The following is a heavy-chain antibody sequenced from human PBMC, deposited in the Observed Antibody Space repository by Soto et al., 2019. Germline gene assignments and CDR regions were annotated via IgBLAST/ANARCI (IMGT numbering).Heavy chain of an antibody. CDR3: ARSDHYFKGGFDS. Sequence: KPSETLSLTCAVSGHPISSDYFWGWIRQPPGKGLEWIGSIYHSGSTYYNPSLKSRVTMSVDASKNQFSLNLSSVTAADTAVYYCARSDHYFKGGFDSWGQGTLVTVSS. CDR2: IYHSGST. CDR1: GHPISSDYF. D-gene: IGHD2-21*01. V-gene: IGHV4-38-2*01. J-gene: IGHJ4*02.